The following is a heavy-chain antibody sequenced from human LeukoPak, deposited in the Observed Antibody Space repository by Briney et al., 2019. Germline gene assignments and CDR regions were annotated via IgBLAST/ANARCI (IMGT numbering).Heavy chain of an antibody. Sequence: PSETLSLTCTVSNASVNSYFWGWVRQPAGKGLEWLGRIYTTGTTYYKPSLKSRLTLSIETSKSQFSLTLRSATAADTAVYFCGRQGYTAAYHFFDYWSQGTLVTVSS. CDR1: NASVNSYF. V-gene: IGHV4-4*07. J-gene: IGHJ4*02. D-gene: IGHD6-25*01. CDR2: IYTTGTT. CDR3: GRQGYTAAYHFFDY.